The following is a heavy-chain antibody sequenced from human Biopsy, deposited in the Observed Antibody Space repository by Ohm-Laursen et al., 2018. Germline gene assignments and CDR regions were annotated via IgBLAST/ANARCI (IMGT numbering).Heavy chain of an antibody. CDR2: ISDDGRNK. J-gene: IGHJ4*02. V-gene: IGHV3-30*03. D-gene: IGHD2-15*01. Sequence: SLRLSCTASGFSFSSYGMHWVRQAPGKGLEWVAVISDDGRNKYYIDSVRGRFTISRDNSKNTLYLQMNSLRAEDTAVYYCARAYPPPGRRLVVVAGDFDCWGQGTRVTVSS. CDR3: ARAYPPPGRRLVVVAGDFDC. CDR1: GFSFSSYG.